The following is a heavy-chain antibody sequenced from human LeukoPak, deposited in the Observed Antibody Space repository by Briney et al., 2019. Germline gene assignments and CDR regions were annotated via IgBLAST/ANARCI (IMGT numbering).Heavy chain of an antibody. CDR3: ARVYCSRSSCYDTKYYYYYYMDV. CDR1: GYSFTTYW. CDR2: IYPGDSET. V-gene: IGHV5-51*01. Sequence: GESLKISCKGSGYSFTTYWIGWVRQMTGKSLEWMGIIYPGDSETRYSPSFQGQVTISADKSISTAFLQWSTLKASDTAIYYCARVYCSRSSCYDTKYYYYYYMDVWGEGTTVTAPS. D-gene: IGHD2-2*01. J-gene: IGHJ6*03.